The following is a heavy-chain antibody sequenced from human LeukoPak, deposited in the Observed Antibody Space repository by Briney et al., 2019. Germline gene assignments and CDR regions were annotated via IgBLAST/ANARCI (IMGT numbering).Heavy chain of an antibody. D-gene: IGHD3-16*01. J-gene: IGHJ6*02. CDR2: IVPILSTT. CDR3: ARGPPPYTEGDLFYYYGLDV. V-gene: IGHV1-69*01. Sequence: SVKVSCKASGGSFINYAISWVRQAPGQGLEWMGGIVPILSTTNYARKFQGRVTMTAGESMSTAYMELSSLRSDDTAVYYCARGPPPYTEGDLFYYYGLDVWGQGTTVTVSS. CDR1: GGSFINYA.